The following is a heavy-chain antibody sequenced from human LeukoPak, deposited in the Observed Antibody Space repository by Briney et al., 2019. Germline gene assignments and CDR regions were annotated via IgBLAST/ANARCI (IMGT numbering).Heavy chain of an antibody. CDR2: INPSGGST. V-gene: IGHV1-46*01. CDR3: ARDPAAAADNWEYYFDY. D-gene: IGHD6-13*01. J-gene: IGHJ4*02. Sequence: ASVKVSCKASGYTFTSYYMHWVRQAPGQGLEWMGIINPSGGSTSYAQKFQGRVTMTRDTSTSTVYMELSSLRSEDTAVYYCARDPAAAADNWEYYFDYWGQGTLATVSS. CDR1: GYTFTSYY.